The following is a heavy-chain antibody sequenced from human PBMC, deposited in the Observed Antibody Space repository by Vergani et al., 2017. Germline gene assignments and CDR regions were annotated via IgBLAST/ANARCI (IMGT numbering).Heavy chain of an antibody. CDR2: IYYSGSP. Sequence: QLQLQESGPGLVKPSETLSLTCTVSGCSISSSSYYWGWIRQPPGKGLEWIRSIYYSGSPYYTPSLKSRVTITVDTNKNQFSLKLSSVTAADTAVYYCAGWYRTVSTFTSGDWFDPWGQGTLVTVSS. J-gene: IGHJ5*02. CDR3: AGWYRTVSTFTSGDWFDP. D-gene: IGHD4-11*01. CDR1: GCSISSSSYY. V-gene: IGHV4-39*01.